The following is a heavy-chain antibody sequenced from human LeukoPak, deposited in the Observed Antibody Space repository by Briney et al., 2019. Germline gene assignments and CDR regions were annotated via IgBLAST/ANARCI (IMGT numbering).Heavy chain of an antibody. CDR3: ARVYSSGWYEENDY. J-gene: IGHJ4*02. CDR1: GFTFSSYW. D-gene: IGHD6-19*01. CDR2: INSDGSST. V-gene: IGHV3-74*01. Sequence: PGGSLRLSCAASGFTFSSYWMHWVRQAPGKGLVWVSRINSDGSSTSYAESVKGRFTISRDNAKNTLYLQMNSLRAEDTAVYYCARVYSSGWYEENDYWGQGTLVTVSS.